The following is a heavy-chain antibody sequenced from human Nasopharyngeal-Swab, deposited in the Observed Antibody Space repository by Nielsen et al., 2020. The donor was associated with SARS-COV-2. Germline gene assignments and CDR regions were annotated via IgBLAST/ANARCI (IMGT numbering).Heavy chain of an antibody. CDR3: ARLERFLEWSNWFDP. J-gene: IGHJ5*02. Sequence: KVSCKASGGTFSSYAISWVRQMPGKGLEWMGRIDPSDSYTNYSPSFQGHVTISADKSISTAYLQWSSLKASDTAMYYCARLERFLEWSNWFDPWGQGTLVTVSS. CDR2: IDPSDSYT. D-gene: IGHD3-3*01. CDR1: GGTFSSYA. V-gene: IGHV5-10-1*01.